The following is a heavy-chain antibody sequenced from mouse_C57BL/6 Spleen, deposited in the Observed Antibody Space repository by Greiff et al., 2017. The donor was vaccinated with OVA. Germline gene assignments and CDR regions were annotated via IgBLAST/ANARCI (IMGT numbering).Heavy chain of an antibody. V-gene: IGHV1-81*01. CDR3: ARYYDYDGNYYAMDY. Sequence: VQLQQSGAELARPGASVKLSCKASGYTFTSYGISWVKQRTGQGLEWIGEIYPRSGNTYYNEKFKGKATLTADKSSSTAYMELRSLTSEDSAVYFCARYYDYDGNYYAMDYWGQGTSVTVSS. D-gene: IGHD2-4*01. CDR1: GYTFTSYG. J-gene: IGHJ4*01. CDR2: IYPRSGNT.